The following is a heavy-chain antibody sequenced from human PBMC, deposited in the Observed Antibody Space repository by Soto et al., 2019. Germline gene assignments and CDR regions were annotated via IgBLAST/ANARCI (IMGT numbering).Heavy chain of an antibody. V-gene: IGHV1-8*01. CDR1: GYTFTSYD. CDR3: ARSGLLWFGERDAFDI. D-gene: IGHD3-10*01. CDR2: MNPNSGNT. J-gene: IGHJ3*02. Sequence: GASVKVSCKASGYTFTSYDINWVRQATGQGLEWMGWMNPNSGNTGYAQKFQGRVTMTRNTSISTAYMELSSLRSEDTAVYYCARSGLLWFGERDAFDIWGQGTMVTVSS.